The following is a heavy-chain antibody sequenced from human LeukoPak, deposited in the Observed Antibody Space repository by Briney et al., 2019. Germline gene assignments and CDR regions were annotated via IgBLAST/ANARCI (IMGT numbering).Heavy chain of an antibody. J-gene: IGHJ6*02. CDR2: IIPIFGTA. Sequence: ASVKVSCKASGGTFSSYAISWVGQAPGQGLEWMGGIIPIFGTANYAQKFQGRVTITADESTSTAYMELSSLRSEDTAVYYCAIRYIAAAGTENYGMDVWGQGTTVTVSS. D-gene: IGHD6-13*01. V-gene: IGHV1-69*13. CDR3: AIRYIAAAGTENYGMDV. CDR1: GGTFSSYA.